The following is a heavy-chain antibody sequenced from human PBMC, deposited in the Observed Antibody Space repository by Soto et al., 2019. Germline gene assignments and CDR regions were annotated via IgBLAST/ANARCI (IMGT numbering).Heavy chain of an antibody. D-gene: IGHD2-2*01. CDR1: GYTFTCYY. CDR3: ARVPGGYCSSTSCSSELDP. Sequence: ASVKVSCKASGYTFTCYYMHWVRQAPGQGLEWMGIINPSGGSTSYAQKFQGRVTMTRDTSTSTVYMELSSLRSEDTAVYYCARVPGGYCSSTSCSSELDPWGQGTLVTVSS. J-gene: IGHJ5*02. CDR2: INPSGGST. V-gene: IGHV1-46*01.